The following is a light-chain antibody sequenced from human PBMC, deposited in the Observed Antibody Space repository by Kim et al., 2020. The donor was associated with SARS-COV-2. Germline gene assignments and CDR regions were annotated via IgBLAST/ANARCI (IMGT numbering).Light chain of an antibody. CDR3: QQYKSYPYT. Sequence: DIQMTQSPSTVSASVGDRVTITCRASESISTWLAWYQQKPGKAPKLLIYKASSLQSGVPSTFSGSGSGTEFTLTISSLQPDDFATYYCQQYKSYPYTFGQGTKLEIK. J-gene: IGKJ2*01. CDR2: KAS. V-gene: IGKV1-5*03. CDR1: ESISTW.